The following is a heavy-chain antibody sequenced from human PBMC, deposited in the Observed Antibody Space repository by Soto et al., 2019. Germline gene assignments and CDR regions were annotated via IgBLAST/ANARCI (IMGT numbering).Heavy chain of an antibody. CDR1: GGSISSYY. J-gene: IGHJ2*01. V-gene: IGHV4-59*01. CDR3: AREDYGGQWYFDL. D-gene: IGHD4-17*01. Sequence: QVQLQESGPGLVKPSETLSLTCTVSGGSISSYYWSWIRQPPGKGLEWIGYIYYSGSTNYNPSLKSRVTISVDTSKNQFSLKLSSVTAADTAVYYCAREDYGGQWYFDLWGRGTLVTVSS. CDR2: IYYSGST.